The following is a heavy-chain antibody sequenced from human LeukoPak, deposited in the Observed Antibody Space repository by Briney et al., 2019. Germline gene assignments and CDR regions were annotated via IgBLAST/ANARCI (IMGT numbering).Heavy chain of an antibody. V-gene: IGHV1-2*02. D-gene: IGHD4-17*01. CDR1: GYTFTGYY. CDR2: INPNSGGT. CDR3: ARAHFVYGDYNN. J-gene: IGHJ4*02. Sequence: APVKVSCKASGYTFTGYYMHWVRQAPGQGLEWMGWINPNSGGTNYAQKFQGRVTMTRDTSISTAYMELSRLRSDDTAVYYCARAHFVYGDYNNWGQGTLVTVSS.